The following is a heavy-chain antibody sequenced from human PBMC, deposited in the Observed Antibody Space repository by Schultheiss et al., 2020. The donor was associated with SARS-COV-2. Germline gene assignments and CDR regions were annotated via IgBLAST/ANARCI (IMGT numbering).Heavy chain of an antibody. CDR2: IYTSGST. Sequence: SETLSLTCTVSGGSISSYYWSWIRQPAGKGLEWIGRIYTSGSTNYNPSLKSRVTISVDTSKNQFSLKLSSVTAADTAVYYCARRAYSYGRTGGFDYWGQGTLVTVAS. CDR1: GGSISSYY. CDR3: ARRAYSYGRTGGFDY. V-gene: IGHV4-4*07. J-gene: IGHJ4*02. D-gene: IGHD5-18*01.